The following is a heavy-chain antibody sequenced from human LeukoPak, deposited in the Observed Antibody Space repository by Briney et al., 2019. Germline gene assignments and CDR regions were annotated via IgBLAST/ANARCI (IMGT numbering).Heavy chain of an antibody. D-gene: IGHD6-13*01. Sequence: SETLSLTCTVSGYSISSGYYWGWIRQPPGKGLEWIGSIYHSGSTYYNPSLKSRVTISVDTSKNQFSLKLSSVTAADTAVYYCARVVIAAAGNYYYYYYMDVWGKGTTVTVSS. CDR1: GYSISSGYY. J-gene: IGHJ6*03. CDR3: ARVVIAAAGNYYYYYYMDV. CDR2: IYHSGST. V-gene: IGHV4-38-2*02.